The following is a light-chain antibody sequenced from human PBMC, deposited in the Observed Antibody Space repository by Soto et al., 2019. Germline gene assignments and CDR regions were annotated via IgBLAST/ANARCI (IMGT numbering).Light chain of an antibody. V-gene: IGKV1-27*01. CDR2: AAS. CDR3: QKYNSAPPVT. J-gene: IGKJ4*01. CDR1: QGISNY. Sequence: DIQMTQSPSSLSASVGDRVTITCRASQGISNYLAWYQQKPGKVPKLLIYAASTLHSGVPSRFSGSGSGTDFTLNISSLQPEDVATYYCQKYNSAPPVTFGGGTKVEIK.